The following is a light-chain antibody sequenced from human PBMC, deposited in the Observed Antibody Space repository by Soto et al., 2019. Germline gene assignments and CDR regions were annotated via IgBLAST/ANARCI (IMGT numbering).Light chain of an antibody. J-gene: IGKJ4*01. V-gene: IGKV4-1*01. Sequence: DIVMTQSPDSLAVSLGERATINCKSSQSVLYSSNNKNYLAWYQQKPGQPPKLLIYWASTRESGVSDRFGGSGSGIDFTLTISSLQAEDVAVYYCQQYYGTPLTFGGGTKVEIK. CDR3: QQYYGTPLT. CDR1: QSVLYSSNNKNY. CDR2: WAS.